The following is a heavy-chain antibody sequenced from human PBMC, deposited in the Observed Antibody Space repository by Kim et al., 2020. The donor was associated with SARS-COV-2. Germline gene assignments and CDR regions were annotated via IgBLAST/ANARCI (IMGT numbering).Heavy chain of an antibody. CDR3: TRLDSSGRDLPFYH. CDR2: SRGIDHSA. Sequence: GGSLRLSCAASGFTFWNYGMSWVRQAPGKGPEWVSGSRGIDHSAYYADSVKGRFTISRDNSKKTLYLDMKGLRVEDTAVYYCTRLDSSGRDLPFYHWSEGILLPVSS. V-gene: IGHV3-23*01. J-gene: IGHJ1*01. CDR1: GFTFWNYG. D-gene: IGHD6-19*01.